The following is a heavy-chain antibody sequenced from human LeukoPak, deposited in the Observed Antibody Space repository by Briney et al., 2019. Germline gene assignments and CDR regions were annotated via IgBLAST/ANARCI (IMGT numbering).Heavy chain of an antibody. CDR1: GFTFSSYG. CDR2: ISYDGSNK. D-gene: IGHD6-19*01. J-gene: IGHJ4*02. CDR3: AKDRVIAVAGTVDY. V-gene: IGHV3-30*18. Sequence: PGGSLRLSCAASGFTFSSYGMHWVRQAPGKGLEWVAVISYDGSNKYYADSVKGRFTISRDNSKNTLYLQMNSLRAEDTAVYYCAKDRVIAVAGTVDYWGQGTLVTVPS.